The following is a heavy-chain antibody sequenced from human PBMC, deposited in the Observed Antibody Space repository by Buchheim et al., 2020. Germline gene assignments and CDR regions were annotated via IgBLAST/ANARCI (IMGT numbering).Heavy chain of an antibody. CDR2: ISYDGSNK. J-gene: IGHJ4*02. V-gene: IGHV3-30*14. CDR1: GLTFSRYP. Sequence: QMQLVESGGGVVQPGMSLRLSCAASGLTFSRYPMHWVRQAPGKGLQWVAIISYDGSNKYYADSVRGRFTISRDNSKNHLFFEMNSLRPDDTAVYYCASGELGALSSPFDNWGQGTL. D-gene: IGHD3-16*02. CDR3: ASGELGALSSPFDN.